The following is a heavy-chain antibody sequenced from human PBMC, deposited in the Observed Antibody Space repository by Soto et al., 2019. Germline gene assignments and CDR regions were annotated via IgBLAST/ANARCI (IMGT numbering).Heavy chain of an antibody. D-gene: IGHD6-19*01. CDR1: GFTFSSYA. CDR3: ARDDTTGGYSSDPRHRPDV. V-gene: IGHV3-64*04. Sequence: GGSLRLSCSASGFTFSSYAMHWVRQAPGKGLEYVSSISTNGGSTHYADSVKGRFTISRDNAKNSLYLQMNSLRAEDTAVYYCARDDTTGGYSSDPRHRPDVWGQGTXVTVSS. CDR2: ISTNGGST. J-gene: IGHJ6*02.